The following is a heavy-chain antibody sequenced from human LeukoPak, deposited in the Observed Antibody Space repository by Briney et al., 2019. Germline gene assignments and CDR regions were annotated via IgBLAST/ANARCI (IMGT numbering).Heavy chain of an antibody. CDR3: ARDVSNTSGFKVVVDF. CDR1: GYTFTNYG. J-gene: IGHJ4*02. D-gene: IGHD1-26*01. CDR2: ISAYNGDT. Sequence: ASVKVSCKASGYTFTNYGITWVRQAPGQGLELMGWISAYNGDTKYAQKVQGRLTMTTGASTSTAYMELRSLTSDDTAVYYCARDVSNTSGFKVVVDFWGQGTLVTVSS. V-gene: IGHV1-18*01.